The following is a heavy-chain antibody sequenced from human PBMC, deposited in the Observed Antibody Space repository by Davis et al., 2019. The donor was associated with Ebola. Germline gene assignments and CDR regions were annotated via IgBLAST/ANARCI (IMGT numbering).Heavy chain of an antibody. CDR3: AGGESGWDASDI. D-gene: IGHD6-19*01. V-gene: IGHV3-11*04. Sequence: GESLKISCAASGFTFSDYYMSWIRQAPGKGLEWASYISSSGSTIYYADSVKGRFTVSRDNAKNSLSLQMNSLRAEDTAVYYCAGGESGWDASDIWGRGTMVTVSS. CDR2: ISSSGSTI. CDR1: GFTFSDYY. J-gene: IGHJ3*02.